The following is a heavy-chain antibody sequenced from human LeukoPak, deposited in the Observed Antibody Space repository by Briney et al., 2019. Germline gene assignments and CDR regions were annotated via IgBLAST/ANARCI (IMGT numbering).Heavy chain of an antibody. CDR3: ARDTLNGPFVISLDY. D-gene: IGHD3-9*01. CDR2: IYSSGNT. J-gene: IGHJ4*02. CDR1: GFSVSSNH. Sequence: QTGGSLRLSCAASGFSVSSNHMSWVRQAPGKGLEWVSVIYSSGNTHYADSVKGRFTISRDNSKNTLYLQMNSLRAEDTAVYYCARDTLNGPFVISLDYWGQGALVTVSS. V-gene: IGHV3-66*01.